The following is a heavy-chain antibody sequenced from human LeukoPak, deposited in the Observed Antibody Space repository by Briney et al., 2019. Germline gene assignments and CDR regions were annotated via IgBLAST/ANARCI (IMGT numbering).Heavy chain of an antibody. Sequence: SETLSLTCSVYGGSCSGYYWRWIRQPPGHGLEGIGEINHSGSTNYNPSLKSRVTISVDTSKNQFSLKLSSVTAADTAVYYCATTTLLCFGDRRNNWFDPWGQGTLVTVSS. CDR1: GGSCSGYY. J-gene: IGHJ5*02. V-gene: IGHV4-34*01. D-gene: IGHD3-10*01. CDR3: ATTTLLCFGDRRNNWFDP. CDR2: INHSGST.